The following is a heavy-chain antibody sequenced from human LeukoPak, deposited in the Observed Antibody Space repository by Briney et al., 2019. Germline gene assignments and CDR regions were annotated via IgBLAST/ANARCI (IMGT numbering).Heavy chain of an antibody. J-gene: IGHJ6*02. CDR2: IYYSGST. CDR3: ARGPDIRVYYYYGMDV. CDR1: GGSISSYY. Sequence: SETLSLTCTVSGGSISSYYWSWIRQPPGKGLEWIGYIYYSGSTNYNPSLKSRVTISVDTSKNQFSLKLSSVTAADTAVYYCARGPDIRVYYYYGMDVWGQGTTVTVSS. D-gene: IGHD2-15*01. V-gene: IGHV4-59*01.